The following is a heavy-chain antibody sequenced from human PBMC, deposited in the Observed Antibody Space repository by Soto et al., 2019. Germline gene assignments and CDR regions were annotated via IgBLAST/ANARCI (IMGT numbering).Heavy chain of an antibody. CDR3: ARLGSSGWYQGSYFDY. J-gene: IGHJ4*02. D-gene: IGHD6-19*01. V-gene: IGHV4-39*01. CDR1: GGSITRNNHY. Sequence: QLQLQESGPGLVKPSETLSLTCIVSGGSITRNNHYWGWIRQSPGKGLEWIGSILYSGSTNYNPSLKGLVTLSVETSENQFSLMMSSVTAADTAVYFCARLGSSGWYQGSYFDYWCQGTLVTVSS. CDR2: ILYSGST.